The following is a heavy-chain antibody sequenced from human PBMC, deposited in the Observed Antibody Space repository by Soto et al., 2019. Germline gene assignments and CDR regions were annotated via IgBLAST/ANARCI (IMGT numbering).Heavy chain of an antibody. J-gene: IGHJ4*02. D-gene: IGHD2-2*03. CDR1: GYTFTNYY. Sequence: ASVKVSCKASGYTFTNYYIHWVRQAPGQELEWMGIINPSGGSTWSAQKFQDRVTMTRDTSTSTVYMEVNSLRSADTAVYYCATRGPEMDPRGSLDYWDQGTQVTVS. CDR3: ATRGPEMDPRGSLDY. V-gene: IGHV1-46*01. CDR2: INPSGGST.